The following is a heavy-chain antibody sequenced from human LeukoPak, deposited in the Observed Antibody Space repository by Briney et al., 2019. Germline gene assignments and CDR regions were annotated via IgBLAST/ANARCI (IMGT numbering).Heavy chain of an antibody. CDR2: ISYDGSKT. D-gene: IGHD2-2*01. CDR3: ARDPVGYCSSTSCYERPDY. J-gene: IGHJ4*02. CDR1: GFTFSSYS. Sequence: GRSLRLSCAASGFTFSSYSLHWVRQAPGKGLEWVAAISYDGSKTHYSDSVKGRFTISRDNSKDTLYLQMNSLRADDTAVYYCARDPVGYCSSTSCYERPDYWGQGTLVTVSS. V-gene: IGHV3-30-3*01.